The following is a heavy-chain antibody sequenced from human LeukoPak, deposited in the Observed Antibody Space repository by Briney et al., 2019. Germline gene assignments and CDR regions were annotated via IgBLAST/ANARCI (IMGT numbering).Heavy chain of an antibody. CDR2: FNPNGGDT. CDR1: GYTFTGYY. V-gene: IGHV1-2*02. D-gene: IGHD3-22*01. J-gene: IGHJ4*02. CDR3: ARGGIVAPRHGDY. Sequence: ASVKVSCKASGYTFTGYYIHWVRQAPGQGLEWMGWFNPNGGDTNYAQNFQGRVTMTGDTSISTAYMELRSLRSADTAVYYCARGGIVAPRHGDYWGQGTLVTVSS.